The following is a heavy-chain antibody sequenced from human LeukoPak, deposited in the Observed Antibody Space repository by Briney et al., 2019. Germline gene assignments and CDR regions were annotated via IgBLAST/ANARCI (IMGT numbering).Heavy chain of an antibody. J-gene: IGHJ4*02. CDR3: ARDKSTYYTTDY. CDR2: ISYDGSVK. Sequence: GGSLRLSCAASGFSFSTYAIHWVRQAPGKGLEWLAFISYDGSVKYYADSVKGRFTISRDNSKNTVFLQMNSLRAEDTAIYYCARDKSTYYTTDYWGQGTLVTVSS. CDR1: GFSFSTYA. V-gene: IGHV3-30-3*01. D-gene: IGHD3-3*01.